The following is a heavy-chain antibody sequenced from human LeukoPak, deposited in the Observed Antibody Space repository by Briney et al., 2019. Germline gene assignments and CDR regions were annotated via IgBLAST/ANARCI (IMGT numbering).Heavy chain of an antibody. CDR2: INHSGST. J-gene: IGHJ5*02. V-gene: IGHV4-34*01. D-gene: IGHD3-9*01. Sequence: SETLSLTCAVYGGSFSGYYWSWIRQPPGKGLEWVGEINHSGSTNYNPCLKSRVTISVEKSKNHFSLKLSSVPAADTAVYYCARGALRYFDWLSDLLNWFDPWGQGTLVTVSS. CDR3: ARGALRYFDWLSDLLNWFDP. CDR1: GGSFSGYY.